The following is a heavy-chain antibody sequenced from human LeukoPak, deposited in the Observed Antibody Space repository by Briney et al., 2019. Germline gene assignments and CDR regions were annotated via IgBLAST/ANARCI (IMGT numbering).Heavy chain of an antibody. V-gene: IGHV3-30*04. Sequence: GRSLRLSYAASGFTFSSYAMHWVRQAPGKGLEWVAVISYDGSNKYYADSVKGRFTISRDNSKNTLYLQMNSLRAEDTAVYYCARDPFPYSSSWLDYWSQGTLVTVSS. J-gene: IGHJ4*02. CDR3: ARDPFPYSSSWLDY. CDR2: ISYDGSNK. D-gene: IGHD6-13*01. CDR1: GFTFSSYA.